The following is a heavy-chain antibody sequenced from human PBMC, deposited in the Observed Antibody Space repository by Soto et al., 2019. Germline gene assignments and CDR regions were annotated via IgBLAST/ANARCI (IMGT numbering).Heavy chain of an antibody. V-gene: IGHV3-48*02. D-gene: IGHD2-8*01. CDR2: ISSSGSTI. CDR1: GFTFSSYS. J-gene: IGHJ4*02. CDR3: ARDLRMVYAIDFDY. Sequence: EVQLVESGGGLVQPGGSLRLSCAASGFTFSSYSMNWVRQAPGKGLEWVSYISSSGSTIYYTDSVKGRFTISRDNAKNSLYLQMNSLRDEDTAVYYCARDLRMVYAIDFDYWGQGTLVTVSS.